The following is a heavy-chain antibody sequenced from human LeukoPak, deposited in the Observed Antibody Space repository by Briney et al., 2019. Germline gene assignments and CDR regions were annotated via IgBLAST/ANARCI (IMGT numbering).Heavy chain of an antibody. CDR2: IIPIFGTA. J-gene: IGHJ4*02. V-gene: IGHV1-69*06. CDR1: GGTFSSYA. Sequence: ASVKVSCKASGGTFSSYAISWVRQAPGQGLEWMGGIIPIFGTANYAQKFQGRVTITADKSTSTAYMELSSLRSEDTAVYYCARERYYGSGSYYSIDYWGQGTLVTVSS. CDR3: ARERYYGSGSYYSIDY. D-gene: IGHD3-10*01.